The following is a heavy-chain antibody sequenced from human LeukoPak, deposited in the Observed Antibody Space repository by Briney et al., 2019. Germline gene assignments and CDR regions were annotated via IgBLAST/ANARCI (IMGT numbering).Heavy chain of an antibody. CDR3: AREEYYYDSSGPPTFDY. J-gene: IGHJ4*02. CDR2: INPSGGST. Sequence: ASVKVSCKXSGYTFTSYYMHWVRQAPGQGLEWMGIINPSGGSTSYAQKFQGRVTMTRDTSTSTVYMELSSLRSEDTAVYYCAREEYYYDSSGPPTFDYWGQGTLVTVSS. V-gene: IGHV1-46*03. CDR1: GYTFTSYY. D-gene: IGHD3-22*01.